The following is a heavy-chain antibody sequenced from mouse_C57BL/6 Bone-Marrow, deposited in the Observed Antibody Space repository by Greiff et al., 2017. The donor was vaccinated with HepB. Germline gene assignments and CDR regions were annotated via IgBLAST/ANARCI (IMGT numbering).Heavy chain of an antibody. V-gene: IGHV1-72*01. Sequence: QVQLKESGAELVKPGASVKLSCKASGYTFTSYWMHWVKQRPGRGLEWIGRIDPNSGGTKYNEKFKSKATLTVDKPSSTAYMQLSSLTSEDSAVYDCARRRGHYDGYYEFAYWGQGTLVTVSA. CDR3: ARRRGHYDGYYEFAY. D-gene: IGHD2-3*01. J-gene: IGHJ3*01. CDR2: IDPNSGGT. CDR1: GYTFTSYW.